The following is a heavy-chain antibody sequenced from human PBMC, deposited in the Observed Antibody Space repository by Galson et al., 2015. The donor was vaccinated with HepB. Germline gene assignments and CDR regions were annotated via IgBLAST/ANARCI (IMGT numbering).Heavy chain of an antibody. V-gene: IGHV3-30*04. D-gene: IGHD4-17*01. Sequence: SLRLSCAASGFTFSSYAMHWVRQAPGKGLEWVAVISYDGSNKYYADSVKGRFTISRDNSKNTLYLQMNSLRAEDTAVYYCARPLGDYVFDRSFSDDAFDIWGQGTMVTVSS. CDR1: GFTFSSYA. J-gene: IGHJ3*02. CDR3: ARPLGDYVFDRSFSDDAFDI. CDR2: ISYDGSNK.